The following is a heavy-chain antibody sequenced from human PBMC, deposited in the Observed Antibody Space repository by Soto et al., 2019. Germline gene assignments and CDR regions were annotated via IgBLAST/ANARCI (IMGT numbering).Heavy chain of an antibody. CDR3: ARDGEDSCYNYGSLDY. V-gene: IGHV4-4*07. CDR2: IYTSGST. Sequence: QVQLQESGPGLVKPSETLSLTCTVSGGSISSYYWSWIRQPAGKGLEWIGRIYTSGSTNYNPSLKSRVTMSVDTSNNQLSLKLSSVTAADTAVYYCARDGEDSCYNYGSLDYWGQGTLVTVSS. J-gene: IGHJ4*02. CDR1: GGSISSYY. D-gene: IGHD5-12*01.